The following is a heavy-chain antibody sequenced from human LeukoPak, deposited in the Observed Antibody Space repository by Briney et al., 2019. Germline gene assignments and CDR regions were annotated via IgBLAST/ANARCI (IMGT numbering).Heavy chain of an antibody. J-gene: IGHJ6*03. Sequence: SETLSLTCTVSGDSISSDYWSWIRQPPGKGLEWIGYIYYSGSTNYNPSLKSRVTISVDTSKNPFSLKLSSVTAADTAVYYCARLETNYYYYYMDVWGKGTTVTISS. CDR1: GDSISSDY. CDR2: IYYSGST. CDR3: ARLETNYYYYYMDV. V-gene: IGHV4-59*01. D-gene: IGHD1-14*01.